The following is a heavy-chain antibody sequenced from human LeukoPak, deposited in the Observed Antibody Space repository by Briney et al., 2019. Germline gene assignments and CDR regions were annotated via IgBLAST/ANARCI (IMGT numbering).Heavy chain of an antibody. V-gene: IGHV3-9*01. J-gene: IGHJ3*01. CDR3: AKDLAVGTTPRVYAFDV. CDR1: GFTFYDYA. CDR2: VNRNSGTI. Sequence: PGGSLTLSCAASGFTFYDYAMRWVRQVPGKGLEWVGGVNRNSGTIAYGDSVKGRSTISRDNARNSLYLQMNSLRTEDTALYYCAKDLAVGTTPRVYAFDVWGQGTMVTVS. D-gene: IGHD1-26*01.